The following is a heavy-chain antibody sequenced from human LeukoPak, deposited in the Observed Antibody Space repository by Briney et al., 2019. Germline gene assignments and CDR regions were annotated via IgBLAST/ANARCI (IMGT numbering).Heavy chain of an antibody. V-gene: IGHV3-11*06. CDR2: ICRSSIYT. CDR1: GFTFSTFA. Sequence: NPGGSLRLSCAASGFTFSTFAMSWVRQAPRKGREWVSYICRSSIYTKCADSVKGRFTISRDNAKHSLYLQMNSLRAEDTAVYYCARDYSPHYYDSIYYFDYWGQGTLVTVSS. D-gene: IGHD3-22*01. CDR3: ARDYSPHYYDSIYYFDY. J-gene: IGHJ4*02.